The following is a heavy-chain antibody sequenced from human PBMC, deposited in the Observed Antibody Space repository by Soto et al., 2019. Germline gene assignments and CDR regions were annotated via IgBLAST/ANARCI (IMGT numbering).Heavy chain of an antibody. D-gene: IGHD1-7*01. J-gene: IGHJ4*02. Sequence: SETLSLTCTVSGGSIGGFSWSWIRQSPGRGLEWLGNSYDGGGTVCDPSLKSRLSMSLDRSKSLFSLNLTSVTAADTAVYYCARHNPMDNWNYDYWGPGTLVT. V-gene: IGHV4-59*08. CDR3: ARHNPMDNWNYDY. CDR2: SYDGGGT. CDR1: GGSIGGFS.